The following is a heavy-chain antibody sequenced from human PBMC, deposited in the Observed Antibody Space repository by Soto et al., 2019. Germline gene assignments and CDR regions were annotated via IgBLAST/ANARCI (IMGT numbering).Heavy chain of an antibody. CDR2: ISAYNGNT. J-gene: IGHJ5*02. CDR1: GYTFTSYG. V-gene: IGHV1-18*01. CDR3: ARNTNSNYGVGWFDP. Sequence: ASVKVSCKASGYTFTSYGISWVRQAPGQGLEWMGWISAYNGNTNYAQKLQGRVTMTTDTSTSTAYMELRSLRSDDTAVYYCARNTNSNYGVGWFDPWGQGTLVTVSS. D-gene: IGHD4-4*01.